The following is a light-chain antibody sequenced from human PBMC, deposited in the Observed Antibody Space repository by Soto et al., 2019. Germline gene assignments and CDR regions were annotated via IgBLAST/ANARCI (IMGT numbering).Light chain of an antibody. CDR2: WAS. CDR1: RTVLKSSINKNF. CDR3: QQYYSIPQT. J-gene: IGKJ1*01. V-gene: IGKV4-1*01. Sequence: DIVMTQSPGSLALSLGERATINCKSSRTVLKSSINKNFLAWYQQKPGQPPKLLISWASTRDAGVPDRFSGIGSATDFTLTISRLQAEDVAVYYCQQYYSIPQTFGQGTKVEIK.